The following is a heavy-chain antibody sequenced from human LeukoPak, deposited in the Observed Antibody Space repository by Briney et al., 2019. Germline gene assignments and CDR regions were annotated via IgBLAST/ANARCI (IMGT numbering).Heavy chain of an antibody. CDR1: GGSISSYY. D-gene: IGHD3-22*01. J-gene: IGHJ4*02. CDR2: IYYSGST. Sequence: SETLSLTCTVSGGSISSYYWTWIRQPPGKGLEWIGYIYYSGSTNYNPSLKSRVTISVDTSKKQFSLKLSSVTAAGTAVYYCARGMYNYDHWGQGTLVTVSS. V-gene: IGHV4-59*01. CDR3: ARGMYNYDH.